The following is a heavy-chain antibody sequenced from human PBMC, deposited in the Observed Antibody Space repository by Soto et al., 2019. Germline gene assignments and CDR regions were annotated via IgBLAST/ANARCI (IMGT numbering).Heavy chain of an antibody. Sequence: SETLSLTCAVYGGSFSGYYWSWIRQPPGKGLEWIGEINHSGSTNYNPSLKSRVTISVDTSKNQFSLKLSSVTAADTAVYYCARGPRSKRDWSGYLGCRYYYYGLDVWSQGTTVTVSS. J-gene: IGHJ6*02. V-gene: IGHV4-34*01. CDR2: INHSGST. CDR3: ARGPRSKRDWSGYLGCRYYYYGLDV. CDR1: GGSFSGYY. D-gene: IGHD3-3*01.